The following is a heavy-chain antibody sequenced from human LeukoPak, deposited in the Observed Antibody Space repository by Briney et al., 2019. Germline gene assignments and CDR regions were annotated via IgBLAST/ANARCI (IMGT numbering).Heavy chain of an antibody. CDR1: GFTFSSYS. D-gene: IGHD2-21*01. CDR3: ARVFVVPTTKMRSGYYYYMDV. CDR2: ISSSSSYI. V-gene: IGHV3-21*01. J-gene: IGHJ6*03. Sequence: GGSLRLSCAASGFTFSSYSMNWVRQAPGKGLEWVSSISSSSSYIYYADSVKGRFTISRDNARNSLYLEMNSLTAEDTAVYYCARVFVVPTTKMRSGYYYYMDVWGKGTTVTVSS.